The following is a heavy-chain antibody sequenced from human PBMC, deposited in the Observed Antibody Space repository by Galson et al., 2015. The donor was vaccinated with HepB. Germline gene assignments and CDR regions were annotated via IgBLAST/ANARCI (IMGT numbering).Heavy chain of an antibody. Sequence: SLRLSCAASGFTFSSYSMNWVRQAPGKGLEWVSYISSSSSTIYYADSVKGRFTISRDNAKNSLYLQMNSLRDEDTAVYYCARDYVGLGYCSSTSCSLSPMYYYYYGMDVWGQGTTVTVSS. V-gene: IGHV3-48*02. CDR1: GFTFSSYS. D-gene: IGHD2-2*01. CDR3: ARDYVGLGYCSSTSCSLSPMYYYYYGMDV. J-gene: IGHJ6*02. CDR2: ISSSSSTI.